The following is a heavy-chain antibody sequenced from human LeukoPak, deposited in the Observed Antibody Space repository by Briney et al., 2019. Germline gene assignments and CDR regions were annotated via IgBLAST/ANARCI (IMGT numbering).Heavy chain of an antibody. D-gene: IGHD4-23*01. CDR2: IYYSGST. V-gene: IGHV4-59*12. CDR1: GGSISSYY. Sequence: SETLSLTCTVSGGSISSYYWSWIRQPPGKGLEWIGYIYYSGSTNYNPSLKSRVTISVDTSKNQFSLKLSSVTAADTAVYYCAGHLRWWDYWGQGTLVTVSS. CDR3: AGHLRWWDY. J-gene: IGHJ4*02.